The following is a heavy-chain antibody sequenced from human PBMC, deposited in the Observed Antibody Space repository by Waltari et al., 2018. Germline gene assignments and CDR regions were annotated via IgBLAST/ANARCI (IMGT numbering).Heavy chain of an antibody. CDR1: GDTLTDFS. D-gene: IGHD1-1*01. CDR2: VDPDDGET. Sequence: QVQLVQSGAAVKKPGASVKVSCRVSGDTLTDFSMHWVRQAPGKGLEWMGGVDPDDGETGSAPRVRGRLTLTQDTSTETAYMELRNLRSEDTAIYYCAALDTTRTSFYYYFYMDVWGTGTKVTVSS. J-gene: IGHJ6*03. CDR3: AALDTTRTSFYYYFYMDV. V-gene: IGHV1-24*01.